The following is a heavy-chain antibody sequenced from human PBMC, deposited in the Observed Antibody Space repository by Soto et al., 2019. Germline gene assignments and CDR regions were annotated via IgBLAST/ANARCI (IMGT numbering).Heavy chain of an antibody. CDR1: GVSMTGYY. CDR2: NHHSQNT. J-gene: IGHJ4*02. V-gene: IGHV4-59*01. D-gene: IGHD2-15*01. CDR3: VRVVRYCSSGSCLCCSDS. Sequence: PSETLSLTCAVSGVSMTGYYLTWIRQTPGKGLEWVGFNHHSQNTDYNPSLTGRFTISGDASKKEISLQLNSVSAADTAVYYCVRVVRYCSSGSCLCCSDSWGQGSLVTVSS.